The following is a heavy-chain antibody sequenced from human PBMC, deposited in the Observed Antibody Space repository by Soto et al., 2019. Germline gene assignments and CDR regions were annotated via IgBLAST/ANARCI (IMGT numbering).Heavy chain of an antibody. CDR1: GVTVSDCY. D-gene: IGHD2-2*01. J-gene: IGHJ6*02. Sequence: EVKLVESGGGLIQSGGSLRLSCAVSGVTVSDCYINWVRQAPGRGLEWVSVTYNGGTTFYADSVKGRFTISRDGSKNTVDLQMNNLRVEDTAVYYCARGLGTYCTSFSCSNYYFGVGVWGRGTTVTVSS. V-gene: IGHV3-53*01. CDR2: TYNGGTT. CDR3: ARGLGTYCTSFSCSNYYFGVGV.